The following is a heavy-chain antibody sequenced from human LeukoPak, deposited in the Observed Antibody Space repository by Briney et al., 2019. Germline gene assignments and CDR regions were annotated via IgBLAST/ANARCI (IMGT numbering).Heavy chain of an antibody. J-gene: IGHJ4*02. CDR1: GYTFTSYG. CDR3: ARTDCSSTSCYRGIDY. D-gene: IGHD2-2*01. V-gene: IGHV1-18*01. CDR2: IRASHGKT. Sequence: ASVKVSFKCSGYTFTSYGISWGRLAPGQGHEWMGWIRASHGKTKYTKQLQGRATMPTDTSTSTASMELRSLRSDETAVYYCARTDCSSTSCYRGIDYWGQGTLVTVSS.